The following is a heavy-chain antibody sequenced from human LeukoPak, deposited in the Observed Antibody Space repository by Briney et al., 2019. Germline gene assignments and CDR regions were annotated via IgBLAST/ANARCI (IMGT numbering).Heavy chain of an antibody. CDR1: GGSISSSSYY. Sequence: SETLSLTCTVSGGSISSSSYYWGWIRQPAGKGLEWIGSIYYSGSTYYNPSLKSRVTISVDTSKNQFSLKLSSVTAADTAVYYCARHSHYYDMDYWGQGTLVTVSS. J-gene: IGHJ4*02. V-gene: IGHV4-39*01. CDR3: ARHSHYYDMDY. D-gene: IGHD3-22*01. CDR2: IYYSGST.